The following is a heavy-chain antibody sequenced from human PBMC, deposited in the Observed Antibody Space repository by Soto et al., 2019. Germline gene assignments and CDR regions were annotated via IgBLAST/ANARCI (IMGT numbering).Heavy chain of an antibody. J-gene: IGHJ6*03. CDR1: GFTFSSYA. CDR3: AKAVVADYYYYYMDV. CDR2: ISGSGGST. Sequence: GGSLRLSCAGSGFTFSSYAMSWVRQAPGKGLEWVSAISGSGGSTYYADSVKGRFTISRDNSKNTLYLQMNSLRAEDTAVYYCAKAVVADYYYYYMDVWGKGTTVTVSS. D-gene: IGHD3-22*01. V-gene: IGHV3-23*01.